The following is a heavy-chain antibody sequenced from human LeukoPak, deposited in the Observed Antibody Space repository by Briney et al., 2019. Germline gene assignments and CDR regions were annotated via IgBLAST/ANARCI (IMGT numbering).Heavy chain of an antibody. CDR3: AKDRGGLAYYYGMDV. Sequence: ASVKVSCKASGYAFINYAISWVRQAPGQGLEWMGWISTYNGNTDYAQKFQGRVTMTTDTSTSTAYVELRSLRSDDTALYFCAKDRGGLAYYYGMDVWGQGTTVTVSS. J-gene: IGHJ6*02. V-gene: IGHV1-18*01. D-gene: IGHD2-15*01. CDR1: GYAFINYA. CDR2: ISTYNGNT.